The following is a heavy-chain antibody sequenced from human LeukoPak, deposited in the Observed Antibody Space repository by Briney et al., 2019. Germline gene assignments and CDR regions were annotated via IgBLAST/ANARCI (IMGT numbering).Heavy chain of an antibody. CDR2: IIPIFGTA. D-gene: IGHD2-15*01. Sequence: SVKVSCKASGGTFSSYAISWVRQAPGQGLEWMGGIIPIFGTANHAQKFQGRVTITADESTSTAYMELSSLRSEDTAVYYCARAGYFSGGSFWFACFVYWGEGTLVTLSS. J-gene: IGHJ4*02. CDR1: GGTFSSYA. V-gene: IGHV1-69*01. CDR3: ARAGYFSGGSFWFACFVY.